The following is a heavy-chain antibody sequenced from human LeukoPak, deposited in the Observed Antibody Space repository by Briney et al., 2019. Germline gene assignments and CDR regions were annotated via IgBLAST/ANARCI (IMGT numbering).Heavy chain of an antibody. CDR3: ARLRISITMVRGPPCYFDY. CDR1: TFTFSDYY. Sequence: PAESLTLSCAASTFTFSDYYTSCIRQPPGKGLEWDSYISSSGSTIYYANSVKGRFTISKDNAKNSLYLQMNSLRAEDTAVYYCARLRISITMVRGPPCYFDYWGQGTLVTVSS. J-gene: IGHJ4*02. D-gene: IGHD3-10*01. CDR2: ISSSGSTI. V-gene: IGHV3-11*04.